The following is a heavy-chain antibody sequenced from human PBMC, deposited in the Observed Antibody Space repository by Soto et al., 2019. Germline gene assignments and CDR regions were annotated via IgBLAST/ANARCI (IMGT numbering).Heavy chain of an antibody. Sequence: GESLKISCKGSGYSFTSYWIGWVRQMPGKGLEWMGIIYPGDSDTRYSPSFQGQATISADKSISTAYLQWSSLKASDTAMYYCARIKQEAATNHDYWGQGTLVTVSS. CDR1: GYSFTSYW. J-gene: IGHJ4*02. V-gene: IGHV5-51*01. CDR2: IYPGDSDT. D-gene: IGHD2-15*01. CDR3: ARIKQEAATNHDY.